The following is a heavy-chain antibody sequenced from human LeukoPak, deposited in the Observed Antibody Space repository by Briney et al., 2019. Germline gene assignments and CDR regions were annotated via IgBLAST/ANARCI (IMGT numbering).Heavy chain of an antibody. V-gene: IGHV3-33*01. D-gene: IGHD1-7*01. CDR2: IWYDGSNK. CDR3: ARDSALELLRFWFDP. CDR1: GFTFSSYG. Sequence: GRSLRLSCAASGFTFSSYGMHWVRQAPGKGLEWVAVIWYDGSNKYYADSVKGRFTISRDNSKNTLYLQMSSLRAEDTAVYYCARDSALELLRFWFDPWGQGTLVTVSS. J-gene: IGHJ5*02.